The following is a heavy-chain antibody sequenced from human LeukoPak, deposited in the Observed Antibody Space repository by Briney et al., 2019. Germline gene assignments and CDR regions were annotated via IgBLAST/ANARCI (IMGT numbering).Heavy chain of an antibody. CDR1: GYTFTSYG. V-gene: IGHV1-18*01. CDR2: ISAYNGNT. J-gene: IGHJ6*02. CDR3: ARFTWFGELYYYYGMDV. Sequence: ASVKVSCKASGYTFTSYGISWVRQAPGQGLEWMGWISAYNGNTNYAQKLQGRVTMTTDTSTSTAYMELRSLRSDDTAVYYCARFTWFGELYYYYGMDVWGQGTTVTVSS. D-gene: IGHD3-10*01.